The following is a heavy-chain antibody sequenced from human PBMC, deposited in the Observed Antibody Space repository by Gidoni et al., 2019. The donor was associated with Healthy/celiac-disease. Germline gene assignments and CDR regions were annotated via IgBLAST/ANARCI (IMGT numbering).Heavy chain of an antibody. Sequence: QVQLVQSGAEVKKPGSSVKVSCKASGGTFSSYAISWVRQAPGQGLEWMGGIIPIFGTANYAQKFQGRVTITADKSTSTAYMELSSLRSEDTAVYYCARERGIEMATITARWFDPWGQGTLVTVSS. V-gene: IGHV1-69*06. CDR3: ARERGIEMATITARWFDP. CDR2: IIPIFGTA. J-gene: IGHJ5*02. D-gene: IGHD5-12*01. CDR1: GGTFSSYA.